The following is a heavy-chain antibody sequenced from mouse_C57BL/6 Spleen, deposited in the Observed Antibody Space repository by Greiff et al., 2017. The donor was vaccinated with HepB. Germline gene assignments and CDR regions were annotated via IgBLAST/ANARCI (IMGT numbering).Heavy chain of an antibody. CDR3: ARSTMVTTAMDY. D-gene: IGHD2-2*01. CDR2: ISDGGSYT. V-gene: IGHV5-4*01. Sequence: EVQVVESGGGLVKPGGSLKLSCAASGFTFSSYAMSWVRQTPEKRLEWVATISDGGSYTYYPDNVKGRFTISRDNAKNNLYLQMSHLKSEDTAMYYCARSTMVTTAMDYWGQGTSVTVSS. J-gene: IGHJ4*01. CDR1: GFTFSSYA.